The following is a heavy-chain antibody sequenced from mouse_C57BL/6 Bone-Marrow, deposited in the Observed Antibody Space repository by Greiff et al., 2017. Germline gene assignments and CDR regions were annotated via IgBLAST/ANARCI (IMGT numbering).Heavy chain of an antibody. Sequence: QVQLQQPGAELVMPGASVKLSCKASGYTFTSYWMHWVKQRPGQGLEWIGEIDPSDSYTNYNQKFKGKSTLTVDKSSSTAYMQLSSLTSEDSAVYDCARGIYLGYFDVWGTGTTVTVSS. CDR3: ARGIYLGYFDV. CDR2: IDPSDSYT. V-gene: IGHV1-69*01. CDR1: GYTFTSYW. D-gene: IGHD1-1*01. J-gene: IGHJ1*03.